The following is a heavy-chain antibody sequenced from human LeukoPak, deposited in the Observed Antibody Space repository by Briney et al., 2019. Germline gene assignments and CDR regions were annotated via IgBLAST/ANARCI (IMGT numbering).Heavy chain of an antibody. CDR3: ARVDDYGDSDY. J-gene: IGHJ4*02. V-gene: IGHV3-53*01. Sequence: PGGSLRLSCAASGFTVSSNYMSWVRQAPGKGLEWVSVIYSGGSTYYADSVKGRFTISRDNSKNTLYLQMNSLRAEDTAVCYCARVDDYGDSDYWGQGTLVTVSS. CDR2: IYSGGST. D-gene: IGHD4-17*01. CDR1: GFTVSSNY.